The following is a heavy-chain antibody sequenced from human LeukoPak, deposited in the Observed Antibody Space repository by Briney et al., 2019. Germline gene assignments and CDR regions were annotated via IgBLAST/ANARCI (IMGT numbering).Heavy chain of an antibody. D-gene: IGHD6-13*01. CDR3: AKDRVAAGGYYYYYMDV. V-gene: IGHV3-23*01. CDR1: GFTFSSYA. Sequence: GGSLRLSCAASGFTFSSYAMSWVRQAPGKGLEWVSAISGSGGSTYYADSVKGRFTISRDNSKNTLYLQMNSLRAEDTAVYYCAKDRVAAGGYYYYYMDVWGKGTTVTVSS. CDR2: ISGSGGST. J-gene: IGHJ6*03.